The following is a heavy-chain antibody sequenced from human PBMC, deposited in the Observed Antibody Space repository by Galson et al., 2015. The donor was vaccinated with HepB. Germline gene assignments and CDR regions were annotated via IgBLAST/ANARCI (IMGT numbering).Heavy chain of an antibody. Sequence: SETLSLTCAVTGVSFSDYYWVWIRQSPGKGLEWIGEIRHSGRTNYNPSLKSRVTISVDTSKNQFTLNLKAVTAADTAFYFCARGSTPANWFDPWGQGTLVTVSS. CDR1: GVSFSDYY. J-gene: IGHJ5*02. CDR3: ARGSTPANWFDP. D-gene: IGHD5/OR15-5a*01. CDR2: IRHSGRT. V-gene: IGHV4-34*01.